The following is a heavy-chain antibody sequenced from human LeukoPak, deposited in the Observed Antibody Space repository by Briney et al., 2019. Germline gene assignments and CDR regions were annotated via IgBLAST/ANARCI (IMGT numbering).Heavy chain of an antibody. J-gene: IGHJ4*02. V-gene: IGHV3-21*01. D-gene: IGHD3-22*01. CDR1: GFTFSSYS. CDR2: ISSSSSYI. CDR3: ARVEYYDSSGYSDY. Sequence: PGGSLRLSCAPSGFTFSSYSMSWVRQAPGKGLEWVSSISSSSSYIYYADSVKGRFTISRDNAKNSLYLQWNSRRAEDTAVYYCARVEYYDSSGYSDYWGQGTLVTVSS.